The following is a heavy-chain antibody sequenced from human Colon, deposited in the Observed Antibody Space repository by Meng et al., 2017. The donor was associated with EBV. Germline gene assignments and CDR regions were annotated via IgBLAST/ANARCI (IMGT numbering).Heavy chain of an antibody. J-gene: IGHJ4*02. V-gene: IGHV4-31*03. CDR2: IYYSGST. CDR3: ARVSSGWDYFDY. Sequence: QVRLQEWGPGLVKPSQPLSLTCTVSGGSVSSGGYYWTWIRQHPGKGLEWFGHIYYSGSTFYNPSLKRRVIISIETSKNQFSLNLRSVTAADTAVYYCARVSSGWDYFDYWGQGTLVTVSS. CDR1: GGSVSSGGYY. D-gene: IGHD6-19*01.